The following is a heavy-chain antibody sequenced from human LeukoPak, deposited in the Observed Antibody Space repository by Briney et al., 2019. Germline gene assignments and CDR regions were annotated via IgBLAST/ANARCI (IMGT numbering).Heavy chain of an antibody. CDR2: ISNNGGYT. Sequence: GGSLRLSCAASGFTFSSSAMSWVRQAPGKGLEWVSAISNNGGYTYYADSVQGRFTISRDNSKSTLCLQMNSLRAEDTAVYYCAKESGYWGQGTLVTVSS. D-gene: IGHD1-26*01. CDR3: AKESGY. CDR1: GFTFSSSA. V-gene: IGHV3-23*01. J-gene: IGHJ4*02.